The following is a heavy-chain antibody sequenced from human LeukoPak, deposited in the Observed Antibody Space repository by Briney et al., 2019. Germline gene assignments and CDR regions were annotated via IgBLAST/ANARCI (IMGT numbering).Heavy chain of an antibody. J-gene: IGHJ4*02. CDR1: GGSISSGSYY. V-gene: IGHV4-61*02. D-gene: IGHD3-16*02. CDR3: ARVQSSRNYDYVWGSYRPLFDY. CDR2: IYTSGST. Sequence: PSETLSLTCTVSGGSISSGSYYWSWIRQPAGKGLEWIGRIYTSGSTNYNPSLKSRVTISVDTSKNQFSLKLSSVTAADTAVFYCARVQSSRNYDYVWGSYRPLFDYWGQGTLVTVSS.